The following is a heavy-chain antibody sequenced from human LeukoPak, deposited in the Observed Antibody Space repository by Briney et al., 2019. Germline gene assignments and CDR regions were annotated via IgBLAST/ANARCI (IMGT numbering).Heavy chain of an antibody. Sequence: PGGSLRLSCAASGFSFSVFWMSWVRQAPGKGLEWVANINQDGSEKNYVDSVKGRFTISRDGAKNSLHLQMNSLRAEDAAVYYCARESFYYGSGSYYKRGYYFDYWGQGTLVTVSS. CDR1: GFSFSVFW. J-gene: IGHJ4*02. V-gene: IGHV3-7*01. CDR2: INQDGSEK. CDR3: ARESFYYGSGSYYKRGYYFDY. D-gene: IGHD3-10*01.